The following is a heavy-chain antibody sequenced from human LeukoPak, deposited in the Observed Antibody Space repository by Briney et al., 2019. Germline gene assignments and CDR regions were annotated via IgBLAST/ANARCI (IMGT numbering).Heavy chain of an antibody. J-gene: IGHJ4*02. V-gene: IGHV3-23*01. D-gene: IGHD2-2*01. CDR3: AQGFCDTTSCSSDY. CDR2: VSGSGGGT. CDR1: GFTFSSYA. Sequence: GGSLRLSCAASGFTFSSYAMNWVRLAPGKGLEWVSAVSGSGGGTYYADSVKGRFTISRDNSRNTLYLQMNNLRAEDTAVYYSAQGFCDTTSCSSDYWGQGNLVTVSS.